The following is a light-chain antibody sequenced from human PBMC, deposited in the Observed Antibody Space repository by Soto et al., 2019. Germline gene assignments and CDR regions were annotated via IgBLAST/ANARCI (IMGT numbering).Light chain of an antibody. V-gene: IGLV2-14*03. CDR1: SSDVGGFNY. CDR3: NSYTSSSTYV. J-gene: IGLJ1*01. Sequence: QSPPGQPDALSGFLRPTVSNSCPGNSSDVGGFNYGSWYQQQPGKAPKLMSYDVNNRPSGVSYRFSGSKSGNTASLTISGLQAEDEADYYCNSYTSSSTYVVGTGTKVTVL. CDR2: DVN.